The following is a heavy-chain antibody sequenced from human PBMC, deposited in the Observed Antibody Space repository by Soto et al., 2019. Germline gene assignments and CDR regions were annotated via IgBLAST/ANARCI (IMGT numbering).Heavy chain of an antibody. Sequence: GGSLRLSCAVSGFTFSDHYMDWVRQAPGKGLEWVGRTRNKANSYTTEYAASVKGRFTISRDDSKNSLYLQMNSLKTEDTAVYYCARIKRSGYYFDYWGQGTLVTVSS. CDR1: GFTFSDHY. D-gene: IGHD3-22*01. CDR2: TRNKANSYTT. J-gene: IGHJ4*02. CDR3: ARIKRSGYYFDY. V-gene: IGHV3-72*01.